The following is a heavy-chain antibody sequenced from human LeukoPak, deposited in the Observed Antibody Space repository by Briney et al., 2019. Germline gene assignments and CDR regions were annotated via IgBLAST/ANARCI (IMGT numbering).Heavy chain of an antibody. D-gene: IGHD6-13*01. Sequence: GGSLRLSCAASGFTFSSYWMSWVRQAPGKGLEWVANIKQDGSEKYYVDSVKGRFTISRDNAKNSLYLQMNSLRAEDTAVYYCAGNLYSSSWPDAFDIWGQGTMVTVSS. CDR2: IKQDGSEK. V-gene: IGHV3-7*01. J-gene: IGHJ3*02. CDR3: AGNLYSSSWPDAFDI. CDR1: GFTFSSYW.